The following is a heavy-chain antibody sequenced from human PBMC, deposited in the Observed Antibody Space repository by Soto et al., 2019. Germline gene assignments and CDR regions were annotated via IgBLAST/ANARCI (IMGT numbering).Heavy chain of an antibody. CDR3: ARDPTLIRGYSGYDFNDY. J-gene: IGHJ4*02. V-gene: IGHV3-33*01. CDR1: GFTFSSYG. D-gene: IGHD5-12*01. CDR2: IWYDGSNK. Sequence: PGGSLRLSCAASGFTFSSYGMHWVRQAPGKGLEWVAVIWYDGSNKYYADSVKGRFTISRDNSKNTLYLQMNSLRAEDTAVYYCARDPTLIRGYSGYDFNDYWGQGTLVTVSS.